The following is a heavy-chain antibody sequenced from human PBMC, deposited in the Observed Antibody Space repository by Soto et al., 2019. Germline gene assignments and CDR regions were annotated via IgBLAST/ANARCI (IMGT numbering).Heavy chain of an antibody. V-gene: IGHV4-31*03. J-gene: IGHJ4*02. CDR2: IYYSGST. CDR1: GGSISSGGYY. D-gene: IGHD3-3*01. CDR3: ARGGAYDFWSGYRAGFDY. Sequence: QVQLQESGPGLVKPSQTLSLTCTVSGGSISSGGYYWSWIRQHPGKGLEWIGYIYYSGSTYYNPSLRSRVTISVDTSKNQFSLKLSSVTAADTAVYYCARGGAYDFWSGYRAGFDYWGQGTLVTVSS.